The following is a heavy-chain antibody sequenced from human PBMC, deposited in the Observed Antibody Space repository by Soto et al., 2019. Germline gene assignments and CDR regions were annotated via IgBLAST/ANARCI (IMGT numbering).Heavy chain of an antibody. CDR1: GYTFTNYY. Sequence: ASVKVSCKASGYTFTNYYIQWVRQAPGQGLEWMGWINPNSGGTHYAQEFEARVTMTRDTSINTAYMELSSLTSDDKAAYYCAREGGSYRDAMDVWGQGTTVTVSS. J-gene: IGHJ6*02. D-gene: IGHD2-15*01. CDR3: AREGGSYRDAMDV. CDR2: INPNSGGT. V-gene: IGHV1-2*02.